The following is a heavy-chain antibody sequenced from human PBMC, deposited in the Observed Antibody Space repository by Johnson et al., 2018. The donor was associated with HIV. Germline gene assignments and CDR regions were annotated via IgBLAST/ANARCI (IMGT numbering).Heavy chain of an antibody. Sequence: QEKLVESGGGLVKPGGSLRLSCAASGFTVTKAWMNWVRQAPGKGLEWVAVISYDGSNKYYADSVKGRFTISRANAKNTLYLQMNSLRAEDTAVYYCAKGIVVGVRAFDIWGQGTMVTVSS. J-gene: IGHJ3*02. V-gene: IGHV3-30*18. D-gene: IGHD3-22*01. CDR3: AKGIVVGVRAFDI. CDR1: GFTVTKAW. CDR2: ISYDGSNK.